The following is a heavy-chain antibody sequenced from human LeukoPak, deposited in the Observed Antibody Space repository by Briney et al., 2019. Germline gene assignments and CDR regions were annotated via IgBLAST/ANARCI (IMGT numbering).Heavy chain of an antibody. CDR2: IQEDGSAT. CDR1: GFIFSNYY. D-gene: IGHD1-14*01. CDR3: ARRKEVQTTFDC. J-gene: IGHJ4*02. Sequence: GGSLRLSRAASGFIFSNYYMGWVRQAPGEGLEWVANIQEDGSATYYVDSVKGRFTISRDNAKNSLDLQMNSMRAEDTAVYFCARRKEVQTTFDCWGQGTLVTVSS. V-gene: IGHV3-7*01.